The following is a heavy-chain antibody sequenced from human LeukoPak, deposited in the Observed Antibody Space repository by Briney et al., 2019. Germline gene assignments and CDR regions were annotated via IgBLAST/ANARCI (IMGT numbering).Heavy chain of an antibody. J-gene: IGHJ4*02. Sequence: GGSLRLSCAASGFTFSSYAMHWVRQAPGKGLEWVAVISYDGSNKYYADSVKGRFTISRDNSKNTLYLQMNSLRAEDTAVYYCAKGHSAYGTGFDFWGQGTLVTVSS. V-gene: IGHV3-30-3*01. CDR1: GFTFSSYA. CDR2: ISYDGSNK. CDR3: AKGHSAYGTGFDF. D-gene: IGHD5-12*01.